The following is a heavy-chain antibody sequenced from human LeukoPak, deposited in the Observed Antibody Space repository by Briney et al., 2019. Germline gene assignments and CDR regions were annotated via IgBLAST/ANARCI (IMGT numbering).Heavy chain of an antibody. J-gene: IGHJ3*02. D-gene: IGHD1-26*01. CDR1: RFTFSSYS. CDR3: ARVGVWVGATADDAFDI. Sequence: GGSLRLSCAASRFTFSSYSMNWVRQAPGKGLEWVSSISSSISYIYYADSVKGRFTISRDNAKNSLYLQMNSLTTKDTKKHYCARVGVWVGATADDAFDIWGQGTMVTVSS. CDR2: ISSSISYI. V-gene: IGHV3-21*01.